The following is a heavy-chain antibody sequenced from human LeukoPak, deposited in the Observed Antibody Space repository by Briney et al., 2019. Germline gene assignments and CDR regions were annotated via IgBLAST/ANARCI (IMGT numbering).Heavy chain of an antibody. CDR3: AKDRDFDI. V-gene: IGHV3-30*02. J-gene: IGHJ3*02. CDR2: IRYDGSNK. Sequence: GGSLGLSCAASGFTVSSNYMSWVRQAPGKGLEWVAFIRYDGSNKYYADSVKGRFTISRDNSKNTLYLQMNSLRAEDTAVYYCAKDRDFDIWGQGTMVTVSS. CDR1: GFTVSSNY. D-gene: IGHD3-10*01.